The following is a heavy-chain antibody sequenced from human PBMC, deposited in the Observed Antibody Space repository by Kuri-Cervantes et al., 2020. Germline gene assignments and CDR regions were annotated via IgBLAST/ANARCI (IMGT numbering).Heavy chain of an antibody. Sequence: ESLKISCAVYGGSFSGYYWSWIRQPPGKGLEWIGESNHRGSTYYSPSLKSRLTISVDTSKNQFSLKLSSVTAADTAVYYCAGGCRKRPGYSSRWSSPFDYWGQGTLVTVSS. CDR2: SNHRGST. V-gene: IGHV4-34*01. CDR1: GGSFSGYY. J-gene: IGHJ4*02. CDR3: AGGCRKRPGYSSRWSSPFDY. D-gene: IGHD6-13*01.